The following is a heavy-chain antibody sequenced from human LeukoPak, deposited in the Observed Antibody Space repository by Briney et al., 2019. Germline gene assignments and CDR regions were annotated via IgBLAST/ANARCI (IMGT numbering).Heavy chain of an antibody. CDR1: GYTFTGYY. CDR2: INPNSGGT. Sequence: EASVKVSCKASGYTFTGYYMHWVRQAPGQGLEWMGRINPNSGGTNYAQKFQGRVTMTRDTSISTAYMELSRLRSDDTAVDYCARGPPGSGCLCDWGQGTLVTVSS. V-gene: IGHV1-2*06. D-gene: IGHD6-19*01. CDR3: ARGPPGSGCLCD. J-gene: IGHJ4*02.